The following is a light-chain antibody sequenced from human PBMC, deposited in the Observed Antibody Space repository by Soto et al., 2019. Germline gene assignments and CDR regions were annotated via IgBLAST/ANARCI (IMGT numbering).Light chain of an antibody. Sequence: QSALTQPPSASGSPGQSVTISCTGTSSDVGGYNYVSWYQQHPGKAPKLMIYEVTKRPSGVPDRFSGSKSGNTASLTVSGLQAEDEADYYCSSYAGTAYVLGTGNKVTVL. CDR2: EVT. V-gene: IGLV2-8*01. CDR1: SSDVGGYNY. J-gene: IGLJ1*01. CDR3: SSYAGTAYV.